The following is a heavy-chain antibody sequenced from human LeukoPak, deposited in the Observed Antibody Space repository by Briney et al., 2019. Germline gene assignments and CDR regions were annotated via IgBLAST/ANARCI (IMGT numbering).Heavy chain of an antibody. J-gene: IGHJ4*02. CDR2: INHSGST. CDR3: ARFTMGRGVMPGFDY. D-gene: IGHD3-10*01. Sequence: SETLSLTCAVYGGSFSGYYWSWIRQPPGKGLEWIGEINHSGSTNYNPSLKSRVTISVDTSKNQFSLKLSSVTAADTAVYYCARFTMGRGVMPGFDYWGQGTLVTVSS. CDR1: GGSFSGYY. V-gene: IGHV4-34*01.